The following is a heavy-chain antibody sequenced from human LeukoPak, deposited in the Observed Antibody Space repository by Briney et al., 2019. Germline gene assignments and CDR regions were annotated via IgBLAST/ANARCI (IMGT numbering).Heavy chain of an antibody. CDR2: INSDGSSA. D-gene: IGHD3-10*02. Sequence: GGSLRLSCAASGFTFSSYWMHWVRQAPGKGLVWVSRINSDGSSASYADSVKGRFTISRDNAKNTLYLQMNSLRAEDTAVYYCAELGITMIGGVWGKGTTVTISS. J-gene: IGHJ6*04. CDR3: AELGITMIGGV. CDR1: GFTFSSYW. V-gene: IGHV3-74*01.